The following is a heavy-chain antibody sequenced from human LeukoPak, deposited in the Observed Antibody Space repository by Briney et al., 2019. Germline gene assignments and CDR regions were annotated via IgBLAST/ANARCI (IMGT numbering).Heavy chain of an antibody. CDR2: ISSSSSYI. CDR3: ARDCSGGSCRLGDDY. D-gene: IGHD2-15*01. V-gene: IGHV3-21*01. Sequence: GGSLRLSCAASGFTFSSYSMNWVRQAPGKGLEWVSSISSSSSYIYYADSVKGRFTISRDNAKNSLYLQMNSLRAEDTAVYYCARDCSGGSCRLGDDYWGQGTLVTVSS. J-gene: IGHJ4*02. CDR1: GFTFSSYS.